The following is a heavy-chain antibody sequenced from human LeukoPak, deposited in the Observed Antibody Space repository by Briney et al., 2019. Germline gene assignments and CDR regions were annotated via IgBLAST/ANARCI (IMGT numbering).Heavy chain of an antibody. CDR2: INGVGSDT. CDR3: VRDWDHYDFDS. CDR1: GFTXSDYY. Sequence: GGSLRLSCVASGFTXSDYYXXWVRQAPXXXXXXXSRINGVGSDTIYADSVKGRFTISRDNAKNTVYLQMNSLRAEDTALYYCVRDWDHYDFDSWGQGTLVTISS. J-gene: IGHJ5*01. V-gene: IGHV3-74*01. D-gene: IGHD3-3*01.